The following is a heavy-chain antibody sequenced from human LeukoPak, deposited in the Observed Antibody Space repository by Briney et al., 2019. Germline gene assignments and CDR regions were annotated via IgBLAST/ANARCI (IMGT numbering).Heavy chain of an antibody. J-gene: IGHJ4*02. D-gene: IGHD2-15*01. CDR3: ARDEGGCSGGSCYSAPDY. CDR1: GFTFSSYA. CDR2: ISYDGSNK. V-gene: IGHV3-30*04. Sequence: PGGSLRLSCAASGFTFSSYAMHWVRQAPGKGLEWVAVISYDGSNKYYADSVKGRFTISRDNSKNTLYLQMNSLGAEDTAVYYCARDEGGCSGGSCYSAPDYWGQGTLVTVSS.